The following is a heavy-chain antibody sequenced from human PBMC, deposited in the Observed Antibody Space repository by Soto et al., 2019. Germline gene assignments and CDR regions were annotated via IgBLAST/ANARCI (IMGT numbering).Heavy chain of an antibody. CDR1: GFTFDDYA. D-gene: IGHD6-19*01. Sequence: EVQLVVSGGGLVQPGRSLILSCAASGFTFDDYAMHWVRQAPGKGLEWVSGISWNSGSIGYADSVKGRFTISRDNAKNSLYLQMNSLRPEDTALYYCAKVPVAGMGGYFQHWGQGTLVTVSS. CDR2: ISWNSGSI. J-gene: IGHJ1*01. CDR3: AKVPVAGMGGYFQH. V-gene: IGHV3-9*01.